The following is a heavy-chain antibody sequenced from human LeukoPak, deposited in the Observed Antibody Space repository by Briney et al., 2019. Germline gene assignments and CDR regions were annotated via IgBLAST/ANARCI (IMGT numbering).Heavy chain of an antibody. CDR1: GFTFSGYS. CDR2: ISSGSSTI. Sequence: GGSLRLSCAASGFTFSGYSMNWVRQAPGKGLEWVSYISSGSSTIYYADSVKGRFTISRDNAKNSLYLQMHSLRAEDTAVYYCARGDRSGGPYGMDVWGQGTTVTVSS. J-gene: IGHJ6*02. D-gene: IGHD5-12*01. CDR3: ARGDRSGGPYGMDV. V-gene: IGHV3-48*01.